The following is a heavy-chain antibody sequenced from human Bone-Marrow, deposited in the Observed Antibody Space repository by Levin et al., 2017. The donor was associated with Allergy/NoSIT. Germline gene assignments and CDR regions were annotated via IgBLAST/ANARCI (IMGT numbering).Heavy chain of an antibody. Sequence: PGGSLRLSCAVSGFTFSDHYMDWVRQAPGKGLEWVGRSRNKPNSYTTQYAASVKGRFTISRDDSKNSLYLQMNSLKTEDTAVYYCAKDRCSGGSCFGDYYYYMDVWGRGTTVTVSS. CDR2: SRNKPNSYTT. J-gene: IGHJ6*03. D-gene: IGHD2-15*01. CDR3: AKDRCSGGSCFGDYYYYMDV. V-gene: IGHV3-72*01. CDR1: GFTFSDHY.